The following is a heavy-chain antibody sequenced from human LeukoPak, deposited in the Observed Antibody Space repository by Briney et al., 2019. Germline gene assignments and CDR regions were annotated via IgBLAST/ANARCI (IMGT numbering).Heavy chain of an antibody. CDR3: VRTHSSGYYYFDS. CDR2: IDGDESAT. D-gene: IGHD3-22*01. Sequence: GGSLRLSCAASGLTFRSHWMHWVRQAPGKGLIWVSRIDGDESATYYGDSVKGRFTISRDNAKNTLYLQMNSLRVEDTAVYYCVRTHSSGYYYFDSWGQGTLVTVSS. J-gene: IGHJ4*02. V-gene: IGHV3-74*01. CDR1: GLTFRSHW.